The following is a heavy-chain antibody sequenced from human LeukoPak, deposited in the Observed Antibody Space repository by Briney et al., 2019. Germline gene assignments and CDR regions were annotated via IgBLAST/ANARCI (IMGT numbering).Heavy chain of an antibody. J-gene: IGHJ4*02. Sequence: SETLSLTCTVSGGSVSSGSYYWSWIRQPPGKGLEWIGYIYYSGSTNYNPSLKSRVTISVDTSKNQFSLKLSSIIAADTAVYYCARTLGSGTSDYWGQGTLVTVSS. D-gene: IGHD3-10*02. CDR2: IYYSGST. CDR3: ARTLGSGTSDY. CDR1: GGSVSSGSYY. V-gene: IGHV4-61*01.